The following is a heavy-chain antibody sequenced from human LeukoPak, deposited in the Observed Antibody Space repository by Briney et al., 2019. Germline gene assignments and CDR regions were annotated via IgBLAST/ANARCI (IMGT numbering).Heavy chain of an antibody. CDR2: ISAYNGNT. J-gene: IGHJ4*02. CDR1: GGTFSNYA. V-gene: IGHV1-18*01. CDR3: ARDDENSGSYY. Sequence: ASVKVSCKASGGTFSNYAINWVRQAPGQGLEWMGWISAYNGNTNYAQKLQGRVTMTTDTSTSTAYMELRSLRSDDTAVYYCARDDENSGSYYWGQGTLVTVSS. D-gene: IGHD1-26*01.